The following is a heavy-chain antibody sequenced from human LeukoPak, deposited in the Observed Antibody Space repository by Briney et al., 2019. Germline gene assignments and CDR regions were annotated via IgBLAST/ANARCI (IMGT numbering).Heavy chain of an antibody. CDR3: ARGPGRASSWDYYYYMDV. CDR1: GGSISSYY. D-gene: IGHD2-2*01. J-gene: IGHJ6*03. Sequence: PSETLSLTCTVSGGSISSYYWSWIRQPPGKGLEWIGYIYYSGSTNYNPSLKSRVTISVDTSKNQFSLKLSSVTAADTAVYYCARGPGRASSWDYYYYMDVWGKGTTVTISS. CDR2: IYYSGST. V-gene: IGHV4-59*01.